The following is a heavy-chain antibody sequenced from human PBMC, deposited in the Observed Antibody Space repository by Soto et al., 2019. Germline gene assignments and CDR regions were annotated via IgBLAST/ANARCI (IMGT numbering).Heavy chain of an antibody. CDR3: ARGLVYRVDY. CDR1: GGSFSGYY. J-gene: IGHJ4*02. V-gene: IGHV4-34*01. Sequence: PSETLSLTCAVYGGSFSGYYWSWIRQPPGKGLEWIGEINHSGSTNYNPSLKSRVTISVDTSKNQFSLKLSSVTAADTAVYYCARGLVYRVDYWGQGTLVTVSS. CDR2: INHSGST.